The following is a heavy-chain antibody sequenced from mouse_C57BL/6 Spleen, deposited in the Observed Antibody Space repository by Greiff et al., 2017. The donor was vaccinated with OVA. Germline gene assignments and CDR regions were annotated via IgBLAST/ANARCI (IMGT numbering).Heavy chain of an antibody. CDR3: ARWDYDEGFAY. CDR2: IYPGDGDT. V-gene: IGHV1-80*01. J-gene: IGHJ3*01. D-gene: IGHD2-4*01. Sequence: VKLQQSGAELVKPGASVKISCKASGYAFSSYWMNWVKQRPGKGLEWIGQIYPGDGDTNYNGKFKGKATLTADKSSSTAYMQLSSLTSEDSAVYFCARWDYDEGFAYWGQGTLVTVSA. CDR1: GYAFSSYW.